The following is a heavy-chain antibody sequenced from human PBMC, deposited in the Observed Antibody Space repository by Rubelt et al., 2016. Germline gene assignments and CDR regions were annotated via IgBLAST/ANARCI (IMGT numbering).Heavy chain of an antibody. V-gene: IGHV1-46*01. CDR2: INPSGGRT. J-gene: IGHJ5*02. CDR1: GYTFTSYY. CDR3: ARSPRYDFEDNWFDP. D-gene: IGHD3-3*01. Sequence: VQLVQSGAEVKKPGASVKVSCKASGYTFTSYYMHWVRQAPGQGLEWMGIINPSGGRTSYAQKFQGRVTMTRDTSTSTVYMELGSLRSEDTAVYYCARSPRYDFEDNWFDPWGQGTLATVSS.